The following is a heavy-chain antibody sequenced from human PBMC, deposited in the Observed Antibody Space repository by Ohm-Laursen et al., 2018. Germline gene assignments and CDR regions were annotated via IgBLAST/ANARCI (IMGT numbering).Heavy chain of an antibody. CDR3: ASQIGYFDY. CDR2: IYHSGRT. Sequence: SETLSLTCIVSGDSVSSGRYYWTWIRQSPVKGLEWIARIYHSGRTDYNPSLRSRVTISLDKSKNQFSLRLSSVTAADTAVYYCASQIGYFDYWGQGTLVTVSS. D-gene: IGHD6-13*01. J-gene: IGHJ4*02. V-gene: IGHV4-61*01. CDR1: GDSVSSGRYY.